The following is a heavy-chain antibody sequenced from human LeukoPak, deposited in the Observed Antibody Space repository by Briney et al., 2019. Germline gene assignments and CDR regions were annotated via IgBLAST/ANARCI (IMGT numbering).Heavy chain of an antibody. CDR2: IYSGGST. D-gene: IGHD6-19*01. Sequence: GGSLRLSCAASGFTVSSNYMSWVRQAPVKGLEWVSVIYSGGSTYYADSVKGRFTISRDNSKNTLYLQMNSLRAEDTAVYYCASIKVAVAGSGAWGQGTLVTVSS. J-gene: IGHJ4*02. CDR3: ASIKVAVAGSGA. CDR1: GFTVSSNY. V-gene: IGHV3-53*01.